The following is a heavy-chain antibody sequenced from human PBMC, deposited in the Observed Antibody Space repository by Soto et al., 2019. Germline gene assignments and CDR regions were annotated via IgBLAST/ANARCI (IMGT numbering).Heavy chain of an antibody. Sequence: LRLSCAASGFSFSSYAMSWVRQSPGRGLTWVSVITGSGGSTYYADSVKGRFTISRDNSKNTLYLQMNSLRDEDTALYYCAKGRGATDLGMDVWGQGTSVTVSS. J-gene: IGHJ6*02. CDR3: AKGRGATDLGMDV. CDR1: GFSFSSYA. V-gene: IGHV3-23*01. D-gene: IGHD3-10*01. CDR2: ITGSGGST.